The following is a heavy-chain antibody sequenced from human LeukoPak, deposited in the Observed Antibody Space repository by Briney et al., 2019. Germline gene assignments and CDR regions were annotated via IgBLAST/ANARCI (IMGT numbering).Heavy chain of an antibody. D-gene: IGHD3-10*01. CDR1: GFTFSSLW. J-gene: IGHJ4*02. CDR3: TTGIRGD. CDR2: IASKTDGGAT. Sequence: PGGSLRLSCAASGFTFSSLWMHWVRQAPGEGLDWVGRIASKTDGGATDYAAPVKGRSTISRDDSKNTLNLQMNSLKTEDTAVYYCTTGIRGDWGQGTLVTVSS. V-gene: IGHV3-15*04.